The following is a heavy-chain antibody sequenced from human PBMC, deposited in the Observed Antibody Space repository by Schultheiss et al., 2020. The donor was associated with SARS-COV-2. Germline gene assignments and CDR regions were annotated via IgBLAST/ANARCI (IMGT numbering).Heavy chain of an antibody. Sequence: SQTLSLTCAVSGYSISSGYYWGWIRQPPGKGLEWIGSIYHSGSTYYNPSLKSRVTISVDTSKNQFSLKLSSVTAADTAVYYCARGLGYYGSTTKGDYWAQGTLVTVSS. CDR3: ARGLGYYGSTTKGDY. D-gene: IGHD3-10*01. J-gene: IGHJ4*02. CDR1: GYSISSGYY. V-gene: IGHV4-38-2*01. CDR2: IYHSGST.